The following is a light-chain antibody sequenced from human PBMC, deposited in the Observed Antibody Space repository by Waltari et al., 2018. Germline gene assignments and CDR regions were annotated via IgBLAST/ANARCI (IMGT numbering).Light chain of an antibody. CDR1: RNISNY. J-gene: IGKJ5*01. Sequence: DIQRTQSPSSLSASVGARVTITCQARRNISNYLNWYQQKPGKAPKPLIYDASNLETGVPSRFSGSGSGTDFTFTISSLQPEDIATYYCQQYDNLPITFGQGTRLEIK. CDR3: QQYDNLPIT. CDR2: DAS. V-gene: IGKV1-33*01.